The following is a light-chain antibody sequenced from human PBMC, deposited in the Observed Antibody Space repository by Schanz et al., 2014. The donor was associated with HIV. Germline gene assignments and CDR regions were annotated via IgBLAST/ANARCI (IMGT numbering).Light chain of an antibody. J-gene: IGLJ2*01. CDR3: GTWDDDLSAVV. CDR1: AFNIGQNF. V-gene: IGLV1-51*01. CDR2: ANH. Sequence: QSVLTQPPSVSAAPGQKVTIACSGSAFNIGQNFVSWYQHLPGTAPKLLIYANHERPSEIPDRFSGSKSDTSATLGITGLQTGDEADYYCGTWDDDLSAVVFGGGTKLTVL.